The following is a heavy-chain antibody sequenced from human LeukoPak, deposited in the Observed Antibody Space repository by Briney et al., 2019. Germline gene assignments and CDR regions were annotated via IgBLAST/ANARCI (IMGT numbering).Heavy chain of an antibody. CDR3: ARTSGVSVAGSPYYFDV. Sequence: ASVKVSCKASGYLFINYGISWLRQAPGQGFECMGWISPYSGNTDYSQKLQGRVTMTTDTSTTTAYMELRSLRFDDTAVYYCARTSGVSVAGSPYYFDVWGQGTLISVSS. J-gene: IGHJ4*02. CDR1: GYLFINYG. D-gene: IGHD6-19*01. CDR2: ISPYSGNT. V-gene: IGHV1-18*01.